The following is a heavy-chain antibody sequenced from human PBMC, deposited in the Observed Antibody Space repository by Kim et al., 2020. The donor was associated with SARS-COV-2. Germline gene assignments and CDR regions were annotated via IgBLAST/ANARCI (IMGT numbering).Heavy chain of an antibody. CDR1: GYTFTSYG. J-gene: IGHJ4*02. CDR3: ARVGDCGGDCYSHDY. D-gene: IGHD2-21*01. Sequence: ASVKVSCKASGYTFTSYGISWVRQAPGQGLEWMGWISAYNGNTNYAQKLQGRVTMTTDTSTSTAYMELRSLRSDDTAVYYCARVGDCGGDCYSHDYWGQGTLVTVSS. V-gene: IGHV1-18*04. CDR2: ISAYNGNT.